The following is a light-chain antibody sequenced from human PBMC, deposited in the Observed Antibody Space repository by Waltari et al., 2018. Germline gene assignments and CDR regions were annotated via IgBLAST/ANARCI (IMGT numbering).Light chain of an antibody. Sequence: DNVMTQSPDSLAVSLGERATINCRSSQSVLHSSNNKNYLAWFQQKPGQPPNLPSYWATIRESGVPARFSGSGSGTDFTLSISSLQAEDVAVYYCHQYHSIPYTFGQGTKLEIK. CDR2: WAT. V-gene: IGKV4-1*01. J-gene: IGKJ2*01. CDR1: QSVLHSSNNKNY. CDR3: HQYHSIPYT.